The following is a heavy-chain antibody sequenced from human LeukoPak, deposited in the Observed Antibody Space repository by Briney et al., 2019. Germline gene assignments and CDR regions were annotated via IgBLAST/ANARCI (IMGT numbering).Heavy chain of an antibody. D-gene: IGHD3-10*01. J-gene: IGHJ4*02. CDR1: GGSISSYY. CDR2: IYYSGST. V-gene: IGHV4-59*01. Sequence: SETLSLTCTVSGGSISSYYRSWIRQPPGKGLEWIGYIYYSGSTNYNPSLKSRVTISVDTSKNQFSLKLSSVTAADTAVYYCARAPGWFGELLLDYWGQGTLVTVSS. CDR3: ARAPGWFGELLLDY.